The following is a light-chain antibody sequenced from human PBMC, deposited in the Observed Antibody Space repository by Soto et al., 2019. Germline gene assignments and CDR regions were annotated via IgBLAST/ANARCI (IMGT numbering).Light chain of an antibody. V-gene: IGLV2-8*01. CDR3: SSYAGSNNFVI. Sequence: QSALTQPPSASGSPGQSVTISCTGTSSDVGRYKYVSWYQQHPGKAPKLMIYEVSKRPSGVPARFSGSKSGNTASLTVSGLQTDDEGDYYCSSYAGSNNFVIFGGGTKLTVL. CDR1: SSDVGRYKY. J-gene: IGLJ2*01. CDR2: EVS.